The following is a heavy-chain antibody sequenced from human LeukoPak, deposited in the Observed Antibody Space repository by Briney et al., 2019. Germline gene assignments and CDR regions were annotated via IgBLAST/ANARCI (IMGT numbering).Heavy chain of an antibody. CDR1: GGSISSYY. CDR2: IYTSGST. CDR3: ARHIHIVVVTGWFDP. J-gene: IGHJ5*02. V-gene: IGHV4-4*07. D-gene: IGHD2-21*02. Sequence: SETLSLPCTVSGGSISSYYWSWIRQPAGKGLEWIGRIYTSGSTNYNPSLKSRVTMSVDTSKNQFSLKLSSVTAADTAVYYCARHIHIVVVTGWFDPWGQGTLVTVSS.